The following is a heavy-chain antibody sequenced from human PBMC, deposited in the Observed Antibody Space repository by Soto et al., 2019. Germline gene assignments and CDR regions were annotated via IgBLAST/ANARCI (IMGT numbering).Heavy chain of an antibody. Sequence: PSETLSLTCAVSGGSISSSNWWSWVRQPPGKGLEWIGEIYHSGSTNYNPSLKSRVTISVDKSKNQFSLKLSSVTAADTAVYYCARFLGHCGVVIYDAFDIWGQGTMVTVSS. CDR1: GGSISSSNW. CDR2: IYHSGST. D-gene: IGHD3-3*01. J-gene: IGHJ3*02. CDR3: ARFLGHCGVVIYDAFDI. V-gene: IGHV4-4*02.